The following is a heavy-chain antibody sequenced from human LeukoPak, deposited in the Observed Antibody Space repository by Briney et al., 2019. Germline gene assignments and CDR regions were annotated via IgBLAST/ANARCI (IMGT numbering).Heavy chain of an antibody. CDR2: INHSGST. J-gene: IGHJ6*03. CDR3: ARHRAGGSYYYYYYMDV. CDR1: GGSFSGYY. Sequence: PSETLSLTCAVYGGSFSGYYWSWIRQPPGKGLEWIGEINHSGSTNYNPSLKSRVTISVDTSKNQFSLKLSSVTAADTAVYYCARHRAGGSYYYYYYMDVWGKGTTVTISS. D-gene: IGHD1-26*01. V-gene: IGHV4-34*01.